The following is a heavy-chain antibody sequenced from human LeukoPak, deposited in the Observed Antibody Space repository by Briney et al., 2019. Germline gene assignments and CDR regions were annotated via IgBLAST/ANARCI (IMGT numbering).Heavy chain of an antibody. V-gene: IGHV4-34*01. D-gene: IGHD3/OR15-3a*01. J-gene: IGHJ4*02. CDR1: GGSFGGYY. CDR3: ARDLRTDSSFSPFDY. Sequence: SETLSLTCAVYGGSFGGYYWGWIRQPPGKGLEWIGSIYYSGSTYYNPSLKSRVTISVDTSKNQFSLKLSSVTAADTAVYYCARDLRTDSSFSPFDYWGQGTLVTVSS. CDR2: IYYSGST.